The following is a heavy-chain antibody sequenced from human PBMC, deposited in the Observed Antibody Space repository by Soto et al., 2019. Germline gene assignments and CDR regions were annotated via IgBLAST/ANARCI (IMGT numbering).Heavy chain of an antibody. D-gene: IGHD3-10*01. V-gene: IGHV5-10-1*01. Sequence: XESLRVSWKCSGNSFTSYWSSWVLQMPGKGLEWMGRIDPSDSYTNYSPSFQGHVTISADKSISTAYLQWSSLKASDTAMYYCARQPYGSGSYYGYYYYGMDVWGQGTTVTSP. CDR3: ARQPYGSGSYYGYYYYGMDV. CDR2: IDPSDSYT. J-gene: IGHJ6*02. CDR1: GNSFTSYW.